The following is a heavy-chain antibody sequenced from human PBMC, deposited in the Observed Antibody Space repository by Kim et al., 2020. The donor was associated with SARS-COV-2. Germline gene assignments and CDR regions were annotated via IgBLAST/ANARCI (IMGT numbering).Heavy chain of an antibody. D-gene: IGHD2-21*02. CDR2: ISYDGSNK. J-gene: IGHJ4*02. CDR1: GFTFSSYC. V-gene: IGHV3-30*18. Sequence: GGSLRLSCAASGFTFSSYCMHWVRQAPGKGLEWVAVISYDGSNKYYADSVKGRFTISRDNSKNTLYLQMNSLRAEDTAVYYCAKERSGIVVVTATFDYWGQGTLVTVSS. CDR3: AKERSGIVVVTATFDY.